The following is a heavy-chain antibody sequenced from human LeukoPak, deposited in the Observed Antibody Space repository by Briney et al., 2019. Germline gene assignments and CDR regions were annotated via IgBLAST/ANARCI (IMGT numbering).Heavy chain of an antibody. CDR1: GFTASTYY. V-gene: IGHV3-53*01. CDR2: IYSGGTT. Sequence: GGSLRLSCAASGFTASTYYMNWVRQAPGKGLEWVSIIYSGGTTYYADSVKGRFTISRDTSKNTLSLQMNSLRAEDTAVYFCARVGDHFHWNLDLWAVAPWSLFPQ. D-gene: IGHD3-3*02. CDR3: ARVGDHFHWNLDL. J-gene: IGHJ2*01.